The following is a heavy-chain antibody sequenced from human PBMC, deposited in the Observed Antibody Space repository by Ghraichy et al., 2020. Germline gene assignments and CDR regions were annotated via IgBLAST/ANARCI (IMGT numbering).Heavy chain of an antibody. CDR3: ATTVLGPEAGRYFDWLLLWASGYGMDV. CDR2: ISGSGGST. V-gene: IGHV3-23*01. CDR1: GFTFSSYA. D-gene: IGHD3-9*01. J-gene: IGHJ6*02. Sequence: GGSLRLSCAASGFTFSSYAMSWVRQAPGKGLEWVSAISGSGGSTYYADSVKGRFTISRDNSKNTLYLQMNSLIAEDTAVYYCATTVLGPEAGRYFDWLLLWASGYGMDVWGQGTTVTVSS.